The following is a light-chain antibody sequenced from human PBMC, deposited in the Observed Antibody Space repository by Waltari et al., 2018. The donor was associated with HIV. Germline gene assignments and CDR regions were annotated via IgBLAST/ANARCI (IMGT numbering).Light chain of an antibody. CDR2: KNY. CDR1: SSNIGNDN. CDR3: VGWDGSLSGYV. V-gene: IGLV1-47*01. Sequence: QSVLTQPPSASGTPGQTVTISCSGSSSNIGNDNVYWDQQPPGMTPKLLIYKNYQWPSGVPYRCAGSKSGTSASLAISGLRAEDEADYYCVGWDGSLSGYVFGAGTKVTVL. J-gene: IGLJ1*01.